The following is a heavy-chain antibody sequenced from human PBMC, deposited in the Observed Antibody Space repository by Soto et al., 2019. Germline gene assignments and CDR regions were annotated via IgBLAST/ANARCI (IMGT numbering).Heavy chain of an antibody. J-gene: IGHJ6*02. Sequence: ASVKVSCKASGYTFTSYYMHWVRQAPGQGLEWMGIINPSGGSTSYAQKFQGRVTMTRDTSTSTVYMELSSLRSEDTAMYYCARRSRYAVGVYGMDVWGQGTTVTVSS. V-gene: IGHV1-46*01. CDR3: ARRSRYAVGVYGMDV. D-gene: IGHD2-2*01. CDR2: INPSGGST. CDR1: GYTFTSYY.